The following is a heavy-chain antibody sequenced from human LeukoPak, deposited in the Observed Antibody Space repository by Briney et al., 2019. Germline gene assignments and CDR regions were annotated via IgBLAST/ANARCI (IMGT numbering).Heavy chain of an antibody. D-gene: IGHD6-13*01. Sequence: SETLSLTCTVSGGSISSSSYYWGWIRQPPGKGLEWIGSIYYSGSTYYNPSPKSRVTISVDTSKNQFSLKLSSVTAADTAVYYCARSIAAAECFDYWGQGTLVTVSS. V-gene: IGHV4-39*07. CDR3: ARSIAAAECFDY. CDR2: IYYSGST. J-gene: IGHJ4*02. CDR1: GGSISSSSYY.